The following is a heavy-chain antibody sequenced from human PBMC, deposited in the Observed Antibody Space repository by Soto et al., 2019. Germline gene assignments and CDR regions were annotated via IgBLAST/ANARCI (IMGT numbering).Heavy chain of an antibody. CDR1: GFTFRSYA. CDR2: ISSNGGST. V-gene: IGHV3-64*01. Sequence: EVQLVESGGGLVQPGGSLRLSCAASGFTFRSYAMHWVRQAPGKGLEYVSGISSNGGSTYYANAVKGRFTISRANSKNTLYIQMGSLRAEDMAVYYCARRGYRGYEIDYWGQGNLVAVSS. CDR3: ARRGYRGYEIDY. D-gene: IGHD5-12*01. J-gene: IGHJ4*02.